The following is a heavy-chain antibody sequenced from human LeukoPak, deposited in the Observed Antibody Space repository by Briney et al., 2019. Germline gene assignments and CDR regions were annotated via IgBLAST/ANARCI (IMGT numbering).Heavy chain of an antibody. V-gene: IGHV4-34*01. Sequence: SETLSLTCAVYGGSFSGYDWSWIRQPPGKGLEWIGETNHSGSTKYNPSLKSRVTISVDTSKNQFSLKVSSVTAADTAVYYRARGPLGFDMWGQGTMVTVSS. D-gene: IGHD6-13*01. J-gene: IGHJ3*02. CDR3: ARGPLGFDM. CDR2: TNHSGST. CDR1: GGSFSGYD.